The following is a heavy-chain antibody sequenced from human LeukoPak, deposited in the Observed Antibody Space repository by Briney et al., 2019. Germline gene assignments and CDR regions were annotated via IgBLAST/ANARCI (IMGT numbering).Heavy chain of an antibody. CDR2: ISGSGGST. D-gene: IGHD5-18*01. CDR1: GFTFSNAW. V-gene: IGHV3-23*01. J-gene: IGHJ2*01. CDR3: AKDTASSWWYFDL. Sequence: GGSLRLSCTASGFTFSNAWMSWVRQAPGKGLEWVSAISGSGGSTYYADSVKGRFTISRDNSKNTLYLQMNSLRAEDTAVYYCAKDTASSWWYFDLWGRGTLVTVSS.